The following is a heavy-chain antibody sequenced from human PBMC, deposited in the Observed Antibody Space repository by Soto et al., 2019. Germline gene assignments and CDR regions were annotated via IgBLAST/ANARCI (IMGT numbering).Heavy chain of an antibody. CDR2: IIPIFGTA. J-gene: IGHJ6*02. CDR1: GDTFSSYA. CDR3: ARGGLTIFGVVIMSHYHYYYGMDV. D-gene: IGHD3-3*01. Sequence: SVKVSCKASGDTFSSYAISWVRQAPGQGLEWMGGIIPIFGTANYAQKFQGRATITADESTSTAYMELSSLRSEDTAVYYCARGGLTIFGVVIMSHYHYYYGMDVWGQGTTVTVSS. V-gene: IGHV1-69*13.